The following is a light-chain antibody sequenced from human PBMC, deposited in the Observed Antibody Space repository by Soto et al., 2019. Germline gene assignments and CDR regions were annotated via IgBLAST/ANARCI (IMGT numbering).Light chain of an antibody. V-gene: IGKV1-27*01. Sequence: DIQMTQSPSSLSASVGDRVTITCRASQGIRDYLAWYQQKPGKAPNLLIYGASSLQSGVPSRFSGSGSGTDFTLTISSLLPVDGATYYCQKHDTAPFTFVPGTRVDI. CDR3: QKHDTAPFT. CDR1: QGIRDY. CDR2: GAS. J-gene: IGKJ3*01.